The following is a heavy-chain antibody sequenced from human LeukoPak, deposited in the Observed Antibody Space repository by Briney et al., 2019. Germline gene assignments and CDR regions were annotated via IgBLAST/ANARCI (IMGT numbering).Heavy chain of an antibody. CDR1: GYFISSGYY. J-gene: IGHJ3*02. CDR3: GIDVAQAAFDI. D-gene: IGHD2-15*01. CDR2: IYHSGST. V-gene: IGHV4-38-2*02. Sequence: PSETLSLTCTVSGYFISSGYYWGWIRPPPGKGLEWIGSIYHSGSTYYNPSLKSRVTISVDTSKNQFSLKLSSVTAADTAVYYCGIDVAQAAFDIWGQGTMVTVSS.